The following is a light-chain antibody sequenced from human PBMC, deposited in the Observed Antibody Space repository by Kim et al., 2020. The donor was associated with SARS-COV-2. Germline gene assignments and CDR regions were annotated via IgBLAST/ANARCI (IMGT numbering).Light chain of an antibody. V-gene: IGKV3-20*01. J-gene: IGKJ2*03. CDR3: QQYVSSHS. CDR1: QSVSSSF. CDR2: AAS. Sequence: SLPPGDRATLSCRASQSVSSSFLAWYQHKPGQAPRLLIYAASSRATGIPDRFSGSGSGTDFTLTITRLEPEDFAVYYCQQYVSSHSFGQGTKLEI.